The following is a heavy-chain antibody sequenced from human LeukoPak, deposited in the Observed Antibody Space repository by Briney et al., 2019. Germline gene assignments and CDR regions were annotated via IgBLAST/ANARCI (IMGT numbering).Heavy chain of an antibody. CDR2: IYTSGST. CDR3: ARETSQKGAHYMDV. Sequence: SETLSLTCTVSGGSISSYYWSWIRQPAGKGLEWIGRIYTSGSTNYNPSLKSRVTISVDTSKKQFSLKLTSVTVADTAVYYCARETSQKGAHYMDVWGKGTTVTISS. J-gene: IGHJ6*03. V-gene: IGHV4-4*07. CDR1: GGSISSYY. D-gene: IGHD3-16*01.